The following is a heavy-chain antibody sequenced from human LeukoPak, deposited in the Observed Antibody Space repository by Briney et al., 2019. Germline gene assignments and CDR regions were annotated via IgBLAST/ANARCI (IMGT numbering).Heavy chain of an antibody. J-gene: IGHJ5*02. CDR1: GYTFTSYD. D-gene: IGHD3-10*01. CDR2: VNPNSGNT. Sequence: ASVKVSCKASGYTFTSYDINWVRQATGQGLEWMGWVNPNSGNTGYAQKFQGRVTMTRNTSISTAYMELSSLRSEDTAVYYCARDLLWFRGGFDPWGQGTLVTVSS. CDR3: ARDLLWFRGGFDP. V-gene: IGHV1-8*01.